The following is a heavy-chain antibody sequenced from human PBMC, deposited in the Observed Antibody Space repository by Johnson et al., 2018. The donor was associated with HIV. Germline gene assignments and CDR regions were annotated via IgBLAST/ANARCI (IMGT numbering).Heavy chain of an antibody. CDR2: IGTAGDT. D-gene: IGHD1-20*01. CDR3: ARYSWNVGAFDI. V-gene: IGHV3-13*01. CDR1: GFTFSSYD. Sequence: VQLVESGGGLVQPGGSLRLSCAASGFTFSSYDMHWVRQATGKGLEWVSAIGTAGDTYYPDSVKGRFTSSRDNSKNTLYLQMNSLRAEDTAVYYGARYSWNVGAFDIWGQGTMVTVSS. J-gene: IGHJ3*02.